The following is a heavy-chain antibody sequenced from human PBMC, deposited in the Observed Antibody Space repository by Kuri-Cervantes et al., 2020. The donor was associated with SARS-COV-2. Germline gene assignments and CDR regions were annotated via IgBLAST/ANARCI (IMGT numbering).Heavy chain of an antibody. CDR1: GFTFSSYS. V-gene: IGHV3-48*01. CDR2: ISSSSSTI. CDR3: AKDVDLGYSCGASYYYYGMDV. J-gene: IGHJ6*02. D-gene: IGHD5-18*01. Sequence: GGSLRLSCAASGFTFSSYSMNWVRQAPGKGLEWVSYISSSSSTIYYADSVKGRFTISRDNAKNSLYLQMNSLRAEDTAVYYCAKDVDLGYSCGASYYYYGMDVWGQGTTVTVSS.